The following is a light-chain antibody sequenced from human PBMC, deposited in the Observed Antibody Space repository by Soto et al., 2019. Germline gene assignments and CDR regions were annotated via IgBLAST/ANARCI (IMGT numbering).Light chain of an antibody. J-gene: IGLJ2*01. V-gene: IGLV2-8*01. CDR2: EVS. Sequence: QSALTQPPSASGSPGQSVTISCTGTSSDVGDYNYVSWYQQHPGKAPKLMIYEVSKRPSGVPDRFSGSKSGNTASLTVSGLQAEDEADDYWSLYVGNNNLVFGGGTQLTVL. CDR1: SSDVGDYNY. CDR3: SLYVGNNNLV.